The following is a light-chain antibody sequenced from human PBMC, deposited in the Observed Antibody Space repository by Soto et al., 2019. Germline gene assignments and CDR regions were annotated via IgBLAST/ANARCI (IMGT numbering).Light chain of an antibody. CDR2: GAS. V-gene: IGKV3-15*01. CDR1: QSVSSN. CDR3: QQSNNWPPDRT. J-gene: IGKJ1*01. Sequence: EIVMTQSPATLSVSPGERATLSCRASQSVSSNLAWYQQKRGQAPRLLIYGASTRATGNPARFSGSGSGTEFTLTISSLQSEDFAIYFCQQSNNWPPDRTFGQGTKVEIK.